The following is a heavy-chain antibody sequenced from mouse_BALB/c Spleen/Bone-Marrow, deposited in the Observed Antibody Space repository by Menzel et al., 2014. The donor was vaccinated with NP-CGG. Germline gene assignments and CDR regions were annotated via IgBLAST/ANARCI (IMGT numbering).Heavy chain of an antibody. Sequence: EVQLQESGTELVKPGASVKLSCTASGFNIKDTYMHWVKQRPEQGLEWIGRTDPANGNTKYDPKFQGKATITADTSSNTADLQLSSLTSEDTAVYYCAHGSTYGYFDYWGQGTTLTVSS. V-gene: IGHV14-3*02. J-gene: IGHJ2*01. CDR1: GFNIKDTY. CDR3: AHGSTYGYFDY. D-gene: IGHD1-1*01. CDR2: TDPANGNT.